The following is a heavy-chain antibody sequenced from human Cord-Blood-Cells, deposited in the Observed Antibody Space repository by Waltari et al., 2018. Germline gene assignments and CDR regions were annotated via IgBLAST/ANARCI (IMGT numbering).Heavy chain of an antibody. V-gene: IGHV4-4*07. CDR3: AREEGGSSPSYYYYYMDV. CDR2: IYTSGST. Sequence: QVQLQESGPGLVKPSETLSLTCTVSGGSISSYYWSWIRQPAGKGLEWIGRIYTSGSTNYNPSLKRRVTMSVDTSKNQFSLKLSSVTAADTAVYYCAREEGGSSPSYYYYYMDVWGKGTTVTVSS. CDR1: GGSISSYY. D-gene: IGHD6-6*01. J-gene: IGHJ6*03.